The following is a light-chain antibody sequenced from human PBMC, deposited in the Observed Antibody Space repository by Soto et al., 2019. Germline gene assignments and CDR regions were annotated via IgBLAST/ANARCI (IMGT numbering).Light chain of an antibody. CDR3: HQSYISPYS. V-gene: IGKV1-39*01. Sequence: DIQMTQSPSSLSASVGDRVTISCRASQNIRTFLSWYRQKPGKAPELLIYAASSLQSGVPSRFSGSGSGTDFTLTISSLQPEDFATYYCHQSYISPYSFGQGTKLEIK. CDR2: AAS. CDR1: QNIRTF. J-gene: IGKJ2*01.